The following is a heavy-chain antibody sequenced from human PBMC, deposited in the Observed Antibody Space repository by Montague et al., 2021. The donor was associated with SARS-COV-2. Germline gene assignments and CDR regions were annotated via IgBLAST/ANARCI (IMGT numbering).Heavy chain of an antibody. CDR2: IYYSGST. CDR1: SGSISSYY. V-gene: IGHV4-59*01. Sequence: SETLSLTCTVSSGSISSYYWSWIRQPPGKGLEWIGYIYYSGSTNYNPSXXSRVTISVDTFKNQFSLKLSSVTAADTAVYYCARVSDFWSGYYTAVGAFDIWGQGTMVTVSS. J-gene: IGHJ3*02. D-gene: IGHD3-3*01. CDR3: ARVSDFWSGYYTAVGAFDI.